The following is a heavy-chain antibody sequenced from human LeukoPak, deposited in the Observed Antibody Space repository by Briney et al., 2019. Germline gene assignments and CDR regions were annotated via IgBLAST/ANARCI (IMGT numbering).Heavy chain of an antibody. CDR3: ARAPEYYYYGMDA. V-gene: IGHV3-30*02. CDR1: GFTFSSYG. J-gene: IGHJ6*02. CDR2: IRYDGSNK. Sequence: GGSLRLSCAASGFTFSSYGMHWVRQAPGKGLEWVAFIRYDGSNKYYADSVKGRFTISRDNSKNTLYLQMGSLRAEDMAVYYCARAPEYYYYGMDAWGQGTTVTVSS. D-gene: IGHD1-14*01.